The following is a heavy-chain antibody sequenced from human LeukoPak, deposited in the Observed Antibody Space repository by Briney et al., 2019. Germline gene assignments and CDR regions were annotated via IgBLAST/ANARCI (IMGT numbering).Heavy chain of an antibody. CDR3: ARDREVVTAKAQMDV. V-gene: IGHV3-53*01. CDR1: GFTVSTNH. Sequence: GWSLRLSCAVSGFTVSTNHMSWVRQAPGRGLEWVSVIYNDGNTYYKDSVKGRFTISRDNSKNTVFLQMNSLRVADTAVYYCARDREVVTAKAQMDVWCKGTTVTVSS. J-gene: IGHJ6*03. D-gene: IGHD2-21*02. CDR2: IYNDGNT.